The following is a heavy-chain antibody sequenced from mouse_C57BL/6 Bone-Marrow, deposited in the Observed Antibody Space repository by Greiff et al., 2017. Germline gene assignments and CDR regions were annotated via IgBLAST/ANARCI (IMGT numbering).Heavy chain of an antibody. CDR1: GYTFTDYY. J-gene: IGHJ1*03. CDR3: ARGGYGSSFLYWYFDV. CDR2: IYPGSGNT. D-gene: IGHD1-1*01. V-gene: IGHV1-76*01. Sequence: VQLQQSGAELVRPGASVKLSCKASGYTFTDYYINWVKQRPGQGLEWIARIYPGSGNTYYNEKFKGQATLTAEKSSSTAYMQLSSLPSEDSAVYFCARGGYGSSFLYWYFDVWGTGTTVTVSS.